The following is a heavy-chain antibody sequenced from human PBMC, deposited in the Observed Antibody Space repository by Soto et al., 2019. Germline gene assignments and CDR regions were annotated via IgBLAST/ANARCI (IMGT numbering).Heavy chain of an antibody. CDR2: VYYSGST. CDR3: AMEGGIVGATAADY. D-gene: IGHD1-26*01. Sequence: ASETLSPTCTVSGASISRYYWGWIRQPPGKGLEWIGYVYYSGSTNYNPSLKSRVTISVDTSKNQFSLKLSSVTAADTAVYYCAMEGGIVGATAADYWGQGTLVTVSS. CDR1: GASISRYY. V-gene: IGHV4-59*12. J-gene: IGHJ4*02.